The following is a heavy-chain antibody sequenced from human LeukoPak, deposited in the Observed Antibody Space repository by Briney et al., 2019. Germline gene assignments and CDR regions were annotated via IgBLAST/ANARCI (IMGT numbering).Heavy chain of an antibody. Sequence: PSETLSLTCAVYGGSFSGYYWSWIRQPPGKGLEWIGEINHSGSTNYNPSLKSRVTISVDTSKNQFSLKLSSVTAADTAVYYCARGIRYCSGGSCYSSFGLNYWGQGTLVTVSS. CDR1: GGSFSGYY. CDR3: ARGIRYCSGGSCYSSFGLNY. CDR2: INHSGST. J-gene: IGHJ4*02. D-gene: IGHD2-15*01. V-gene: IGHV4-34*01.